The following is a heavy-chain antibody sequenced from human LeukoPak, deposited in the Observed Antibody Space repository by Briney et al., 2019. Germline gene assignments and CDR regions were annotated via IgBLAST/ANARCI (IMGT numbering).Heavy chain of an antibody. D-gene: IGHD3-16*01. J-gene: IGHJ4*02. CDR3: ARDVSGGGVGNADY. CDR2: IWYDGSNK. CDR1: GFTFSSNG. V-gene: IGHV3-33*01. Sequence: GGSLRLSCAASGFTFSSNGMHWVRQPPGKGLEWVAVIWYDGSNKYYADSVKGRFTISRDNSKNTLSLQMNSLRAEDTAVYYCARDVSGGGVGNADYWGQGTLVTVSS.